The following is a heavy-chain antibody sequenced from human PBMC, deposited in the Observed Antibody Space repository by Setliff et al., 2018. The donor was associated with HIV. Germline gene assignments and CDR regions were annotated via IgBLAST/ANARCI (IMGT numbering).Heavy chain of an antibody. CDR3: ARQDIPTGYYLFDY. J-gene: IGHJ4*02. V-gene: IGHV1-69*10. Sequence: SVKVSCKASGGTFSSYAISWVRQAPGQGLEWMGGIIPILGIANYAQKFQGRIIMTRDTSINTVYMELSSLTSDDTALYYCARQDIPTGYYLFDYWGQGTQVTVSS. D-gene: IGHD3-9*01. CDR2: IIPILGIA. CDR1: GGTFSSYA.